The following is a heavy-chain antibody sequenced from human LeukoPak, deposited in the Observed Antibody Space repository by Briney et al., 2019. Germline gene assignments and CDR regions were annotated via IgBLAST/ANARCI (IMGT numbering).Heavy chain of an antibody. CDR1: GFTFSGYW. V-gene: IGHV3-7*05. CDR2: IKQDGSEK. J-gene: IGHJ4*02. D-gene: IGHD5-18*01. CDR3: ARVGSTYGYAY. Sequence: PGGSLRLSCAASGFTFSGYWMSWVRRAPGKGLEWVAKIKQDGSEKSYVDSVKGRFTLSRDNAKNSLYLQMNSLRAEDTAVYYCARVGSTYGYAYWGQGTLVTVSS.